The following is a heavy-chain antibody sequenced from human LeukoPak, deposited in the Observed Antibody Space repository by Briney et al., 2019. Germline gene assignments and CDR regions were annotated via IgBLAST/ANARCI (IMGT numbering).Heavy chain of an antibody. V-gene: IGHV3-23*01. CDR1: GFTSSSSA. D-gene: IGHD5-18*01. CDR2: ISGSGGST. Sequence: GGSLRLSCAAAGFTSSSSAMSWVRLAPGKGLEWVSTISGSGGSTYYADSVKGRFTISRDNSKNTLYLQMNSLRAEDTAVYYCAKVDTAMLRSFDCWGQGTLVTVSS. J-gene: IGHJ4*02. CDR3: AKVDTAMLRSFDC.